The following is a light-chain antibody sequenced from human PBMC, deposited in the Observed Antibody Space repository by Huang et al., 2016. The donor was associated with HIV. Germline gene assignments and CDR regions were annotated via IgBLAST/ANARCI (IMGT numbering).Light chain of an antibody. CDR3: QQYNSYWT. CDR1: QSISTW. J-gene: IGKJ1*01. V-gene: IGKV1-5*03. CDR2: KAS. Sequence: DIQMTQSPFTLSASVGDRVTITCRASQSISTWLAWYQQKPVKAPKLLIYKASTLESGVPSRFTGSGSGTEFTLTISRLQPDDFATYYCQQYNSYWTFGQGTKVEIK.